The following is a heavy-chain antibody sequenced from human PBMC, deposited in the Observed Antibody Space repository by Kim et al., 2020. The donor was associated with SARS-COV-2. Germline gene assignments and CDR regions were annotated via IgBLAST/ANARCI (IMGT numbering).Heavy chain of an antibody. CDR1: GFTFRNYW. V-gene: IGHV3-7*01. CDR2: INEGGNDK. Sequence: GGSLRLSCEASGFTFRNYWMTWVRQAPGKGLEWVAFINEGGNDKYYVDSVKGRFTVSRDNAENSLYLQMNSLGVEDTAIYYCARDLHYDDGGGPEFDYWGQGTLVTVSS. J-gene: IGHJ4*02. CDR3: ARDLHYDDGGGPEFDY. D-gene: IGHD3-22*01.